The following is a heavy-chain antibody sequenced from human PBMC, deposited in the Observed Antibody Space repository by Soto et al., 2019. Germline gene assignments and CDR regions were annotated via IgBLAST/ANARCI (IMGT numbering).Heavy chain of an antibody. CDR2: IYYSGST. Sequence: TLSLTCTVSGGSISSGGYYWSWIRQHPGKGLEWIGYIYYSGSTYYNPSLKSRVTISVDTSKNQFSLKLSSVTAADTAVYYCARGKLNWNYVGRDNWFDPWGQGTLVTVSS. CDR1: GGSISSGGYY. D-gene: IGHD1-7*01. CDR3: ARGKLNWNYVGRDNWFDP. V-gene: IGHV4-31*03. J-gene: IGHJ5*02.